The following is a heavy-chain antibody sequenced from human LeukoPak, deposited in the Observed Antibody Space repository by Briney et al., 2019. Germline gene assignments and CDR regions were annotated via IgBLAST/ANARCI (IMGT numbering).Heavy chain of an antibody. Sequence: GASVKVSCKASGYTFNNYGISWVRQAPGQGLEWMGWVSPYNGDTNYAQKFRGRATMSTDTSTGTAYMELRSLRFDDTAIYYCAKDWHILTGRNCFDPWGHGTLVTVSS. D-gene: IGHD3-9*01. CDR3: AKDWHILTGRNCFDP. V-gene: IGHV1-18*01. J-gene: IGHJ5*02. CDR2: VSPYNGDT. CDR1: GYTFNNYG.